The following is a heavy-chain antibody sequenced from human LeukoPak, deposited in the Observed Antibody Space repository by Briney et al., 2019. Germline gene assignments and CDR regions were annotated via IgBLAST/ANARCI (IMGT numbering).Heavy chain of an antibody. Sequence: PGGSLRLSCAASGFTFSSYALSWVRQAPGKGLEWVSLISGDGGSTYYADSVKGRFTISRDNSKNSLYLQMNSLRTEDTALYYCAKDSVVAELYFDPWGQGTLVTVSS. CDR3: AKDSVVAELYFDP. J-gene: IGHJ5*02. CDR2: ISGDGGST. CDR1: GFTFSSYA. V-gene: IGHV3-43*02. D-gene: IGHD2-15*01.